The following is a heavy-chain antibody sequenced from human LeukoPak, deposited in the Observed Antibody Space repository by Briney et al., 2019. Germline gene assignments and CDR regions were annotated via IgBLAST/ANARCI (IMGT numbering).Heavy chain of an antibody. CDR3: AGDLVWTPAFDI. CDR1: GFTFSSYS. D-gene: IGHD6-13*01. J-gene: IGHJ3*02. Sequence: GGSLRLSCAASGFTFSSYSMNWVRQAPGKGLEWVSFISSSSSYIYYADSVKGRFTISRDNAKNSLYLQMNSLRAEDTAVYYCAGDLVWTPAFDIWGQGTMVTVSS. CDR2: ISSSSSYI. V-gene: IGHV3-21*01.